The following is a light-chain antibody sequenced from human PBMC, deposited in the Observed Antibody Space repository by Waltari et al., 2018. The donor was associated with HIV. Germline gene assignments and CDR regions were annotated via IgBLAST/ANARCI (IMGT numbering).Light chain of an antibody. Sequence: SFYLTQPTSVSVSPGQTARITCSGDALPKKYAYWYQQKSGQAPVLVIYEDSKRPSGIPERFSGSSSGTMATLTISGAQVEDEADYYCYSTDSSGNHRVFGGGTKLTVL. CDR2: EDS. J-gene: IGLJ3*02. CDR3: YSTDSSGNHRV. CDR1: ALPKKY. V-gene: IGLV3-10*01.